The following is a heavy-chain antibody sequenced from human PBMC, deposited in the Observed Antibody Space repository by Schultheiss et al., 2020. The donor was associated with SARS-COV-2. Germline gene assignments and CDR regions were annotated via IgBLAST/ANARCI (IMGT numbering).Heavy chain of an antibody. CDR1: GFTFSSYS. CDR3: ARVSYSSGQIDY. D-gene: IGHD6-19*01. Sequence: GESLKISCAASGFTFSSYSMNWVRQAPGKGLEWVSSISSSSSYIYYADSVKGRFTISRDNAKNSLYLQMNSLRAEDTAVYYCARVSYSSGQIDYWGQGTLVTVSS. V-gene: IGHV3-21*01. J-gene: IGHJ4*02. CDR2: ISSSSSYI.